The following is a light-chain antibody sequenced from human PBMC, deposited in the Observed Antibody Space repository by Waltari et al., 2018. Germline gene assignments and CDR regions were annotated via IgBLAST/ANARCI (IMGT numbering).Light chain of an antibody. Sequence: EIVMTQSPATLSVSPGERATLSCRASQSVSSNLAWYKQKPGQAPRLLIYYASTRATGIPARFSGSGSGTEFTLTISSLQSEDFAVYYCQQYNNWLFTFGPGTKVDIK. CDR2: YAS. CDR1: QSVSSN. J-gene: IGKJ3*01. CDR3: QQYNNWLFT. V-gene: IGKV3-15*01.